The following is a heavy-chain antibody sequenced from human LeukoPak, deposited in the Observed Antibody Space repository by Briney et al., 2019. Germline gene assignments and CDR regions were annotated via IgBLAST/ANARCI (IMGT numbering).Heavy chain of an antibody. D-gene: IGHD2-15*01. CDR3: AIWHIVVVVAATKTDDAFDI. CDR1: GFTFSSYS. Sequence: AGGSLRLSCAASGFTFSSYSMNWVRQAPGKGLEWVSYISSSSSTIYYADSVKGRFTISRDNAKNSLYLQMNSLRAEDTAVYYCAIWHIVVVVAATKTDDAFDIWGQGTMVTVSS. V-gene: IGHV3-48*01. CDR2: ISSSSSTI. J-gene: IGHJ3*02.